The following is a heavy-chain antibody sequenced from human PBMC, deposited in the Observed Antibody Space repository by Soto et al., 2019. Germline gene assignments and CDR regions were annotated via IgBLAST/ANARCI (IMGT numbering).Heavy chain of an antibody. J-gene: IGHJ4*02. V-gene: IGHV3-66*01. CDR3: ARFAVTRGVDY. Sequence: EVQLVESGGGLVQPGGSLRLSCAASGFTVSSNYMSWVRQAPGKGLEWVSVIYSGGSTYYADSVKGRFTISRDNSKNTLYLQINSLRAEDTAVYYCARFAVTRGVDYWGQGTLVTVSS. CDR1: GFTVSSNY. D-gene: IGHD4-17*01. CDR2: IYSGGST.